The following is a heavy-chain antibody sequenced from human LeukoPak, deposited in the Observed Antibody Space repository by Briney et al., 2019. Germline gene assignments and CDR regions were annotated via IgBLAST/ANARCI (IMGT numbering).Heavy chain of an antibody. J-gene: IGHJ6*03. V-gene: IGHV4-4*07. CDR2: IYTSGST. CDR3: ARGEVVPAAILSDYYYYMDV. Sequence: SETLSLTCTVSGGSISSYYWSWIRQPAGKGLEWIGRIYTSGSTNYNPSLKSRVTISVDTSKNQFSLKLSSVTAADTAVYYCARGEVVPAAILSDYYYYMDVWGKGATVTVSS. D-gene: IGHD2-2*01. CDR1: GGSISSYY.